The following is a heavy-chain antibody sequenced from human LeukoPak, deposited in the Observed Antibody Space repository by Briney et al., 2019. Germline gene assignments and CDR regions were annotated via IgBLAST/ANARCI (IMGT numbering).Heavy chain of an antibody. CDR1: GGTFSNYA. V-gene: IGHV1-69*05. J-gene: IGHJ4*02. D-gene: IGHD4-23*01. Sequence: ASVKVSCKASGGTFSNYAINWVRQAPGQGLDWLGGIVPVLGTANYAQKFQGRVTITTDESTSTAYMELSSLRSEDTAVYYCASPIDYGGIDRFDYWGQGTLVTVSS. CDR2: IVPVLGTA. CDR3: ASPIDYGGIDRFDY.